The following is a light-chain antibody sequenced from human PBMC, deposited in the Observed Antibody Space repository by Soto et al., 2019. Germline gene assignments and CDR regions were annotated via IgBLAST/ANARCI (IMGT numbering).Light chain of an antibody. CDR3: SSYTSSSSVV. CDR2: DVS. CDR1: SSDVGGYNY. V-gene: IGLV2-14*03. J-gene: IGLJ2*01. Sequence: QSALTQPASVSGSPGQSITISCTGTSSDVGGYNYVSWYQLHPGKPPKLMIYDVSIRSSGVSNRFSGSKSGNTASLTISGLQAEDETDYYCSSYTSSSSVVFGGGTKLT.